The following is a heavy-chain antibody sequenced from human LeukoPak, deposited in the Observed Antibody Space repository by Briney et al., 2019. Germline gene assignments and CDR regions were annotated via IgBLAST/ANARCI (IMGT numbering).Heavy chain of an antibody. CDR1: GFTFSSYA. V-gene: IGHV3-30*04. Sequence: GGSLRLSCVVSGFTFSSYAMHWVRQAPGKGLEWVAVISYDGSNKYYADSVKGRFTISRDNSKNTLYLQMNSLRAEDTAVYYCAKTVTGYYYYYMDVWGKGTTVTVSS. J-gene: IGHJ6*03. CDR3: AKTVTGYYYYYMDV. CDR2: ISYDGSNK. D-gene: IGHD4-17*01.